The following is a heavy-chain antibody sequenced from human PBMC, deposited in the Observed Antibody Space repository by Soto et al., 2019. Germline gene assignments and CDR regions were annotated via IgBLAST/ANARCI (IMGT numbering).Heavy chain of an antibody. D-gene: IGHD3-10*01. CDR3: ARDGDHYGSGSHYDAMF. CDR2: ISGSGDNI. J-gene: IGHJ4*02. Sequence: QVQLVESGGGLVKPGGSLRLSCATSGFSFRDYYMSWIRQTPGKGLEWISYISGSGDNIYSGGSVQGRFTISRDDDKNSLYLQMNSLRADDTAVDYCARDGDHYGSGSHYDAMFWGQGSLVTVSS. V-gene: IGHV3-11*01. CDR1: GFSFRDYY.